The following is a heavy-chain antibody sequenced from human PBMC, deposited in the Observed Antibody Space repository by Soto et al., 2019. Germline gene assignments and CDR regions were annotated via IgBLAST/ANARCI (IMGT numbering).Heavy chain of an antibody. CDR1: GFTFTSSA. V-gene: IGHV1-58*01. D-gene: IGHD3-10*01. CDR3: AARKYGSGTQADYYGMDV. Sequence: SVKVSCKASGFTFTSSAVQWVRQARGQRLEWIGWIVVGSGNTNYAQKFQERVTITRDMSTSTAYMELSSLRSEDTAVYYCAARKYGSGTQADYYGMDVWGQGTTVTV. CDR2: IVVGSGNT. J-gene: IGHJ6*02.